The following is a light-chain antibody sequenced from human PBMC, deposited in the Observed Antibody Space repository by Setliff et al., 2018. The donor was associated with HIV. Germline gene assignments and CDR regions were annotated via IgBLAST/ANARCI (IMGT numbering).Light chain of an antibody. Sequence: QSVLTQPASVSGSPGQSITISCTGTSSDVGGYNYVSWYQQTPGKAPKLMIYEFSNRPSGVSDRFSGSKSGNTASLTISGLQTEDEADYFCSSYTSSSPLYVFGTGTKVTVL. CDR3: SSYTSSSPLYV. J-gene: IGLJ1*01. CDR1: SSDVGGYNY. V-gene: IGLV2-14*01. CDR2: EFS.